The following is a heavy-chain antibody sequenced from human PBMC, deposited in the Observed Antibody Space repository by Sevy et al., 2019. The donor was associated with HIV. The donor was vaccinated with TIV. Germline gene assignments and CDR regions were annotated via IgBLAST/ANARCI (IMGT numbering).Heavy chain of an antibody. V-gene: IGHV3-33*01. CDR2: IWYDGSNK. D-gene: IGHD4-4*01. Sequence: GGSVRLSCAASGFTFSSYGMHWVRQAPGKGLEWVAVIWYDGSNKYYADSVKGRFTISRDNSKNTLYLQMNSLRAEDTAVYYCARGGLQHYYYYGMDVWGQGTTVTVSS. CDR3: ARGGLQHYYYYGMDV. J-gene: IGHJ6*02. CDR1: GFTFSSYG.